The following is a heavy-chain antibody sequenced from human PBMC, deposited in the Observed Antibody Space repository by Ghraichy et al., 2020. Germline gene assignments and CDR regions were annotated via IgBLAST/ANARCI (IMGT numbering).Heavy chain of an antibody. CDR2: IIPIFGTA. Sequence: SVKVSCKASGGTFSSYAISWVRQAPGQGLEWMGGIIPIFGTANYAQKFQGRVTITADKSTSTSYMELSSLRSEDTAVYYCASGQDIVVVPAAMDYYYYYGMDVWGQGTPVAVSS. CDR1: GGTFSSYA. CDR3: ASGQDIVVVPAAMDYYYYYGMDV. J-gene: IGHJ6*02. D-gene: IGHD2-2*01. V-gene: IGHV1-69*06.